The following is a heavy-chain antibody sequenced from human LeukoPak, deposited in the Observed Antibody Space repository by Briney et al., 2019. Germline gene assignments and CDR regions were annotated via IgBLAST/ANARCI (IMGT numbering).Heavy chain of an antibody. CDR1: GGSFSGYY. Sequence: PSQTLSLTCAVYGGSFSGYYWSWIRQPPGKGLEWIGEINHSGSTNYNPSLKNRVTISVDTSKNQFSLKLSSVTAADTAVYYCARGRRSLVAGRNFDYWGQGTLVTVSS. CDR3: ARGRRSLVAGRNFDY. V-gene: IGHV4-34*01. CDR2: INHSGST. J-gene: IGHJ4*02. D-gene: IGHD6-19*01.